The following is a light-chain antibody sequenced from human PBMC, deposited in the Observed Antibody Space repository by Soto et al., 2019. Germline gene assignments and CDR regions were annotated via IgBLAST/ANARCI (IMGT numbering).Light chain of an antibody. CDR2: AAS. V-gene: IGKV1-27*01. J-gene: IGKJ1*01. CDR3: QTDDKAPWT. Sequence: DIQMTQSPSSLSASVGDRVTITCRASRGIYTHLAWYQQKPGNAPKLLIYAASTLQSGVPSRFSASGSGTDFRLTISALQSEDGGTYFCQTDDKAPWTFGPGTRV. CDR1: RGIYTH.